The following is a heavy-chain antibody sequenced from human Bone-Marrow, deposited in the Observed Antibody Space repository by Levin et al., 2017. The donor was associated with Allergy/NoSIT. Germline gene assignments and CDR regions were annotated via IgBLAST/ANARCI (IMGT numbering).Heavy chain of an antibody. V-gene: IGHV3-66*01. CDR3: ARVGDGYSFDS. CDR1: GFSVSSKY. CDR2: IYVGAGT. Sequence: LSLTCAASGFSVSSKYMAWVRQAPGKGPEWVSVIYVGAGTYYADSVKGRFTISRDDSKNSLFIQMNSLRVEDTAIYYCARVGDGYSFDSWGQGTLVTVSS. J-gene: IGHJ4*02. D-gene: IGHD5-24*01.